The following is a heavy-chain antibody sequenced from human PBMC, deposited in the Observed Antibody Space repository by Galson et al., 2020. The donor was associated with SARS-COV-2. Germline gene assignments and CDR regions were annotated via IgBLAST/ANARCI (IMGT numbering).Heavy chain of an antibody. CDR1: GFIFSNYW. CDR3: VRDGPDRSDHDAFDM. J-gene: IGHJ3*02. CDR2: IKEDGSDK. V-gene: IGHV3-7*03. D-gene: IGHD2-15*01. Sequence: GESLKISCAASGFIFSNYWMSWVRQAPGKGLEWVANIKEDGSDKYYVASVKGRFTISRDNAKKSLSLQMSSLRAEDTSVYYCVRDGPDRSDHDAFDMWGQVAMVTVSS.